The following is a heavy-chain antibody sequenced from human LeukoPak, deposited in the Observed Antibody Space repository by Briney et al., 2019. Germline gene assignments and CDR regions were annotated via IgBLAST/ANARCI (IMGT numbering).Heavy chain of an antibody. CDR1: GYTFTSYY. CDR3: ARDFCGGDCYSGAFDI. J-gene: IGHJ3*02. Sequence: ASVKVSCKASGYTFTSYYMHWVRQAPGQGLEWMGIINPSGGSTSYAQKFQGRVTMTRDTSTSTVYMELSSLRSEDTAVYYCARDFCGGDCYSGAFDIWGQGTMVTVSS. D-gene: IGHD2-21*02. CDR2: INPSGGST. V-gene: IGHV1-46*01.